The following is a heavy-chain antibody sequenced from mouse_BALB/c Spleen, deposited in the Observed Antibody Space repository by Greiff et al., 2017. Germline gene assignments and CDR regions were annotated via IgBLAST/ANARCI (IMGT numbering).Heavy chain of an antibody. D-gene: IGHD3-1*01. CDR1: GYTFTSYW. Sequence: VQLQPPGAELVKPGASVKMSCKASGYTFTSYWMHWVKQRPGQGLEWIGVIDPSDSYTSYNQKFKGKATLTVDTSSSTAYMQLSSLTSEDSAVYYCTRGEPRATAYWGQGTLVTVSA. V-gene: IGHV1S127*01. CDR3: TRGEPRATAY. J-gene: IGHJ3*01. CDR2: IDPSDSYT.